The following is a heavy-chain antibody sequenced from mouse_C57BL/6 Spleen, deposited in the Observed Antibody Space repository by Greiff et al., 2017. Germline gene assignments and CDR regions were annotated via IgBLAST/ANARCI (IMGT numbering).Heavy chain of an antibody. CDR1: GYTFTDYN. Sequence: EVQLQESGPELVQPGASVKMSCTASGYTFTDYNMHWVKQSHGKSLEWIGYINPNNGGTSYNQKFKGKATLTVNKSSSTAYMELRSLTSEDSAVYYCADYYGWFAYWGQGTLVTVSA. CDR3: ADYYGWFAY. J-gene: IGHJ3*01. V-gene: IGHV1-22*01. D-gene: IGHD1-1*01. CDR2: INPNNGGT.